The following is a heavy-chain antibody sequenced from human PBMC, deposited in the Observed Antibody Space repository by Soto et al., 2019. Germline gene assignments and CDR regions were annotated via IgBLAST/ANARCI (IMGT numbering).Heavy chain of an antibody. Sequence: GASVKVSCKASGFTFTSYGITWVRQAPGQGLEWMGWITVNNANTHYAERLQGRVTMTTDTSTSTAYMELWRLRSDDTAMYYCARSYSYGSYWYFDLWGRGTLVTVSS. D-gene: IGHD5-18*01. J-gene: IGHJ2*01. CDR2: ITVNNANT. CDR1: GFTFTSYG. V-gene: IGHV1-18*04. CDR3: ARSYSYGSYWYFDL.